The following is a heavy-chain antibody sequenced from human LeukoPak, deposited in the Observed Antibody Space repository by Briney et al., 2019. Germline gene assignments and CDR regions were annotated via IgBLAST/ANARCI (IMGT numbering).Heavy chain of an antibody. CDR2: ISSSGSTI. CDR3: ASRAVTTAY. V-gene: IGHV3-48*03. D-gene: IGHD4-17*01. Sequence: GGSLRLSCAASGFTFSSYEMNWVRQAPGKGLEWVSYISSSGSTIYYADSVKGRFTISRDNAKNSLYLQMNSLRAEDTAVYYCASRAVTTAYWGQGTLVTVSS. J-gene: IGHJ4*02. CDR1: GFTFSSYE.